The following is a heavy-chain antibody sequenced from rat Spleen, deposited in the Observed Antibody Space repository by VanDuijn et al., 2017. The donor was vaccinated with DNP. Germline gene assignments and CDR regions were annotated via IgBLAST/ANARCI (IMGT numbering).Heavy chain of an antibody. CDR3: AHTEGVY. V-gene: IGHV2-1*01. J-gene: IGHJ2*01. CDR1: GFSLTSES. CDR2: MWSGGTT. D-gene: IGHD1-11*01. Sequence: QVQLKESGPGLVQPSQTLSLTCTVSGFSLTSESVSWVRQPPGKGLEWMGAMWSGGTTDYNPALKSRLSVSRDTSKSQVFLKMNNLQTEDTAMYFCAHTEGVYWGQGVMVTVSS.